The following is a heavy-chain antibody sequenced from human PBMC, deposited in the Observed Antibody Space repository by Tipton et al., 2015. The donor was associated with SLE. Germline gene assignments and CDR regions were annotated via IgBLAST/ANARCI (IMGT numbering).Heavy chain of an antibody. CDR1: GGSISSGSYY. J-gene: IGHJ4*02. CDR2: IYTSGST. CDR3: ARQPPYDQDFDY. D-gene: IGHD3-22*01. Sequence: TLSLTCTVSGGSISSGSYYWSWIRQPAGKGLEWIGRIYTSGSTNYNPSLKSRVTISVDTSKNQFSLKLSSVTAADTAVYYCARQPPYDQDFDYWGQGTLVTVSS. V-gene: IGHV4-61*02.